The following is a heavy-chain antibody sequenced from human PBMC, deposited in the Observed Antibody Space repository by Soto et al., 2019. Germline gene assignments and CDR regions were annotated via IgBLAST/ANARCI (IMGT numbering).Heavy chain of an antibody. D-gene: IGHD1-26*01. CDR2: ISYDGSNK. CDR1: GFTFSSYG. CDR3: AKDLKLGGSYYHYYYGMDV. J-gene: IGHJ6*02. V-gene: IGHV3-30*18. Sequence: GGSLRLSCAASGFTFSSYGMHWVRQAPGKGLEWVAVISYDGSNKYYADSVKGRFTISRDNSKNTLYLQMNSLRAEDTAVYYCAKDLKLGGSYYHYYYGMDVWGQGTTVTVSS.